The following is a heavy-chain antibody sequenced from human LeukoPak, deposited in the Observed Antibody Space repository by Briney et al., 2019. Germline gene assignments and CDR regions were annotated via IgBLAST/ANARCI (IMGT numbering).Heavy chain of an antibody. CDR1: GGTFSSYA. Sequence: ASVKVFCKASGGTFSSYAISWVRQAPGQGLEWMGGIIPIFGTANYAQKFQGRVTITADKSTSTAYMELSSLRSEDTAVYYCAREATTVVTSQLRGWFDPWGQGTLVTVSS. D-gene: IGHD4-23*01. J-gene: IGHJ5*02. CDR3: AREATTVVTSQLRGWFDP. V-gene: IGHV1-69*06. CDR2: IIPIFGTA.